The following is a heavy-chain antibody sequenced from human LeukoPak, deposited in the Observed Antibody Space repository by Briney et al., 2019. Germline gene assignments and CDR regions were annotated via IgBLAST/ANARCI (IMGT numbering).Heavy chain of an antibody. V-gene: IGHV3-11*01. CDR2: ISSSGSTI. D-gene: IGHD3-22*01. J-gene: IGHJ1*01. Sequence: GGSLRLSCAASGSTFSDYYMSWIRQAPGKGLEWVSYISSSGSTIYYADSVKGRFTISRDNAKNSLYLQMNSLRAEDTAVYYCARASSDYYDSNFQHWGQGTLVTVSS. CDR3: ARASSDYYDSNFQH. CDR1: GSTFSDYY.